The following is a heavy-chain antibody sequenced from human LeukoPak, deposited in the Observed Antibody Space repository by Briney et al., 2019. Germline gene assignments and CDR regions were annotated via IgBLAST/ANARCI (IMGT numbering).Heavy chain of an antibody. CDR2: ISWNSGSI. CDR3: AKDTRMGDY. Sequence: PGGSLRLSCAASGFTFDDYAMHWVLQAPGKGLKWVSGISWNSGSIGYADSVKCRFTISRDNAKNSLYLQMNSLRAEDTALYYCAKDTRMGDYWGQGTLVTVSS. V-gene: IGHV3-9*01. CDR1: GFTFDDYA. J-gene: IGHJ4*02.